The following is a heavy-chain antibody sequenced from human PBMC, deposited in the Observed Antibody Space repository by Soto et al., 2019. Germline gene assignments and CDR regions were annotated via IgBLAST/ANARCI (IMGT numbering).Heavy chain of an antibody. D-gene: IGHD1-20*01. CDR2: INAGNGNT. CDR1: GYTFTSYT. Sequence: ASVKVSCKASGYTFTSYTMHWVRQAPGQRLEWMGWINAGNGNTNYAQKFQGWVTMTRDASISTAYMELSRLRSDDTAVYYCARGDKLTGTLYYYYGMDVWGQGTTVTVSS. V-gene: IGHV1-2*04. J-gene: IGHJ6*02. CDR3: ARGDKLTGTLYYYYGMDV.